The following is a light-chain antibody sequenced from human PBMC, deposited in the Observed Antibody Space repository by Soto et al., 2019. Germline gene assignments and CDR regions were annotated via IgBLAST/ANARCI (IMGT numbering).Light chain of an antibody. Sequence: DIQMTQSPSTLSASVGDRVTITCRASQSIGSWLAWYQQKPGKAPKLLIYKASSLESGVPSRFSGSGSGTEFTLTISSLQPDDFASYYCQQYGIYSPWTVGQGTNVEIK. J-gene: IGKJ1*01. CDR1: QSIGSW. V-gene: IGKV1-5*03. CDR2: KAS. CDR3: QQYGIYSPWT.